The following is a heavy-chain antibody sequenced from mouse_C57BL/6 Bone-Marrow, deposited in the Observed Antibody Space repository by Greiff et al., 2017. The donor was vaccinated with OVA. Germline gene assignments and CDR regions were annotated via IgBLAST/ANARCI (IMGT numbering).Heavy chain of an antibody. V-gene: IGHV1-81*01. CDR2: LYPRSGNT. Sequence: VQLQQSGAELARPGASVKLSCKASGYTFTSYGISWVKQRTGQGLEWIGALYPRSGNTYYNEKFKGKATLPVDKSSSTAYMEIRSRTSDDSAVFFCARYYYGSSYEAGLAYWGQGTLVTVSA. J-gene: IGHJ3*01. CDR3: ARYYYGSSYEAGLAY. D-gene: IGHD1-1*01. CDR1: GYTFTSYG.